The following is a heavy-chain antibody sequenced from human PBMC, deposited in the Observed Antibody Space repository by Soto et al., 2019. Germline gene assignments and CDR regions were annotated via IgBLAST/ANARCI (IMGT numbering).Heavy chain of an antibody. CDR1: GFTFSSYA. CDR2: ISGSGGST. D-gene: IGHD4-17*01. CDR3: AKAANDSGGRLFY. J-gene: IGHJ4*02. V-gene: IGHV3-23*01. Sequence: GGSLRLSCAASGFTFSSYAMSWVRQAPGKGLEWVSAISGSGGSTYYADSVKGRFTNSRDNSKNMLYLQMNSLTAEDTAVYYCAKAANDSGGRLFYWGQGTLVTVSS.